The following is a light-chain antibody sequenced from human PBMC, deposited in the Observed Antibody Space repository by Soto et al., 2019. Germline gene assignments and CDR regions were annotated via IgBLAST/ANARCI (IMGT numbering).Light chain of an antibody. Sequence: ESVLTQSPGTLSLSPGESATLSCRASQSVSSSFFAWYQQKPGQPPRVLIYGASTRATGIPDRFSGSGSGTDFTLTISRLEPEDFAVYYWQQDRTPKYTFGQGTNLKIK. J-gene: IGKJ2*01. V-gene: IGKV3-20*01. CDR3: QQDRTPKYT. CDR1: QSVSSSF. CDR2: GAS.